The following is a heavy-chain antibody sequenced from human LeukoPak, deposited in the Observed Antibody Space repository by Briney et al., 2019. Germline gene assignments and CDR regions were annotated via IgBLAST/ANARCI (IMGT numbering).Heavy chain of an antibody. V-gene: IGHV1-69*13. CDR3: AREDLDYYGSGSNNF. CDR1: GGTFSSYA. J-gene: IGHJ4*02. Sequence: GASVKVSCKASGGTFSSYAISWVRQAPGQGLEWMGGIIPIFGTANYAQKFQGRVTITADESTSTAYMELSSLRSEDTAVYYCAREDLDYYGSGSNNFWGQGTLVTVSS. CDR2: IIPIFGTA. D-gene: IGHD3-10*01.